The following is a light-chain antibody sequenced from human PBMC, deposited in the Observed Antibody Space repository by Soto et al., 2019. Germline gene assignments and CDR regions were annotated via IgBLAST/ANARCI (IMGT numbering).Light chain of an antibody. J-gene: IGLJ3*02. CDR2: KNN. V-gene: IGLV1-47*01. CDR3: AAWDDSLRGWL. CDR1: STNIGSTY. Sequence: QSVLTQPPSASGSPGQRVTISCSGSSTNIGSTYVYWYQQHPGTAPKNLIYKNNQQPSEIPARCSGSKSGTSASLAISGLRSEDEADYYCAAWDDSLRGWLFGGGTKLTVL.